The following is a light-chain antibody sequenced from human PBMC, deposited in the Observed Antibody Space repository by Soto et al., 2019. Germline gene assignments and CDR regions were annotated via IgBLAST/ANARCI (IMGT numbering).Light chain of an antibody. J-gene: IGKJ1*01. V-gene: IGKV3-20*01. CDR2: GAS. CDR1: QFVSSTY. CDR3: LQYHNLWA. Sequence: EVVLTHSPGTLSLSPGAIATLSCRASQFVSSTYLAWYQQRPGQAPRLLIYGASSRATGIPDRFSGGGSETDFTLTISSLQSEDFTVYSCLQYHNLWAFGQGTKVDIK.